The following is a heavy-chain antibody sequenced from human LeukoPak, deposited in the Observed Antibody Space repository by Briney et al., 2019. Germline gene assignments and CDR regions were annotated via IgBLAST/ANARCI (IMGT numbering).Heavy chain of an antibody. V-gene: IGHV3-7*01. CDR1: GFTFSGHW. J-gene: IGHJ4*02. CDR3: TRDRSRAEDD. Sequence: GGSLRLSCAASGFTFSGHWMRWVRQAAGKGLEWVANINQGGSDKYYVDSVKGRFTISRDNANNLLYLQMNSLRGEDTAVYYCTRDRSRAEDDWGQGTLVTVSS. CDR2: INQGGSDK. D-gene: IGHD1-14*01.